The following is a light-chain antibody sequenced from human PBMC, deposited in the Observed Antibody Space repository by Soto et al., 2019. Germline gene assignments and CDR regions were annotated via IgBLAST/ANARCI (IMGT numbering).Light chain of an antibody. Sequence: QSVLTQPPSVSGAPGQSITISCTGSSSNIGAGYDVHWYQQLPGIVPKLLMYANSNRPSGVPDRFSGSKSGTSASLAITGLQADEEADYYCKSYDSGLCGYVFVPGTKFTFL. CDR3: KSYDSGLCGYV. V-gene: IGLV1-40*01. CDR2: ANS. J-gene: IGLJ1*01. CDR1: SSNIGAGYD.